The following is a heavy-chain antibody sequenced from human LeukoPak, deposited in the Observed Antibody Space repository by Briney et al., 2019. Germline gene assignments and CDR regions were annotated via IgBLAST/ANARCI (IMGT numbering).Heavy chain of an antibody. V-gene: IGHV1-18*01. CDR2: ISAYNGNT. D-gene: IGHD3-10*01. CDR3: ARDPTMVRGVNRGWFDP. Sequence: GASVKVSCKASGYTFSSYGISWVRQAPGQGLEWMGWISAYNGNTNYAQKLQGRVTMTTDTSTSTAYMELRSLRSDDTAVYYCARDPTMVRGVNRGWFDPWGQGTLVTVSS. CDR1: GYTFSSYG. J-gene: IGHJ5*02.